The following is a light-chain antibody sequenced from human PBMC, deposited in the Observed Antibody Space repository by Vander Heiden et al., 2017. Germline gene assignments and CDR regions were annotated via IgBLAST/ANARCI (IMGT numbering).Light chain of an antibody. J-gene: IGKJ1*01. V-gene: IGKV3-15*01. Sequence: EIVMTQSPATLSVSPGERATLSCRASQSVSSNLAWYQQKPGQTPRLLIYGASTRATGIPARFSGSGSGTEFTLTISSLQSEEFAVYYCQQYKNGPPTSWTFGQGTKVEIK. CDR1: QSVSSN. CDR3: QQYKNGPPTSWT. CDR2: GAS.